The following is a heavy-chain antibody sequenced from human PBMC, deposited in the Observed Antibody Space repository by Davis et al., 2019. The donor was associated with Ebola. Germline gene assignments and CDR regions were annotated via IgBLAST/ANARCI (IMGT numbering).Heavy chain of an antibody. J-gene: IGHJ6*02. CDR3: ARDHGGGRMDV. Sequence: SETLSLTCTISGGSISNYYWTWIRQPPGKGLEWIGNIYYTGGTHSSPSLKSRVTFFIDTSKDEFSLKLTSVTAADTAVYYCARDHGGGRMDVWGQGTTVTVS. V-gene: IGHV4-59*01. CDR1: GGSISNYY. D-gene: IGHD3-16*01. CDR2: IYYTGGT.